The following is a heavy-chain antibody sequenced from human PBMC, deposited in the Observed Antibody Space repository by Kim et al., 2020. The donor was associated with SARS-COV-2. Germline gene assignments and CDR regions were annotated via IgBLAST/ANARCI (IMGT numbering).Heavy chain of an antibody. D-gene: IGHD6-19*01. J-gene: IGHJ4*02. CDR3: AISPAVAGRAGDDY. CDR1: GYSFTSYW. V-gene: IGHV5-10-1*01. Sequence: GESLKISCKGSGYSFTSYWISWVRQMPGKGLEWMGRIDPSDSYTNYSPSFQGHVTISADKSISTAYLQWSSLKASDTAMYYCAISPAVAGRAGDDYWGQGPLVTVSS. CDR2: IDPSDSYT.